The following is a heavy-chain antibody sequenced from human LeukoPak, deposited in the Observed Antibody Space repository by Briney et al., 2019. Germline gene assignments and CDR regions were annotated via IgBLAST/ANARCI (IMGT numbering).Heavy chain of an antibody. CDR2: IYYSGTT. Sequence: SETPSLTCTVSGGSISSYYWSWIRQPPGKGLEWIGYIYYSGTTNYNPSLKSRVTISADTSKTQFSLKLNSVTAADTAVYYCARDFESRGFFDYWGQGTLVTVSS. J-gene: IGHJ4*02. D-gene: IGHD3-22*01. V-gene: IGHV4-59*01. CDR1: GGSISSYY. CDR3: ARDFESRGFFDY.